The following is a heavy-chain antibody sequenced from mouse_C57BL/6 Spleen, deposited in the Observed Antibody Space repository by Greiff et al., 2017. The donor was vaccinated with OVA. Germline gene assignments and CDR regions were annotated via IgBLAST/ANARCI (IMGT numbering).Heavy chain of an antibody. CDR2: INPNNGGT. Sequence: VQLQQSGPELVKPGASVKISCKASGYTFTDYYMNWVKQSHGKSLEWIGDINPNNGGTSYNQKFKGKATLTVDKSSSTAYMELRSLTSEDSAVYYCAGDSAWFAYWGQGTLVTVSA. CDR3: AGDSAWFAY. V-gene: IGHV1-26*01. CDR1: GYTFTDYY. J-gene: IGHJ3*01.